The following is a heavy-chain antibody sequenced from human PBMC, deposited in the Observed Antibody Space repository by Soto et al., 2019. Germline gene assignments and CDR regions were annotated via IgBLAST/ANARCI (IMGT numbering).Heavy chain of an antibody. CDR2: IYYSGST. CDR1: GGSISSSSYY. J-gene: IGHJ3*02. V-gene: IGHV4-39*01. Sequence: SETLSLTCTVSGGSISSSSYYWGWIRQPPGKGLEWIGSIYYSGSTYYNPSLKSRVTISVDTSKNQFSLKLSSVTAADTAVYYCARHLYYYDSSGYRNAFDIWGQGTMVTVSS. CDR3: ARHLYYYDSSGYRNAFDI. D-gene: IGHD3-22*01.